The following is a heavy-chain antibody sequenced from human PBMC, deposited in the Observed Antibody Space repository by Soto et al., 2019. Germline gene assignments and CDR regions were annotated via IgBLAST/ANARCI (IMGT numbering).Heavy chain of an antibody. CDR3: ARDLAPVDY. V-gene: IGHV1-18*01. CDR2: ISAYNGNT. J-gene: IGHJ4*02. CDR1: GYTFSSYH. Sequence: QIQLVQSGAEVKKPGASVKVSCKASGYTFSSYHITWVRQAPGQGLEWMGWISAYNGNTNYAQNLQRRVTMTTDPSTSTASMEPRGLRSDDTAVYYCARDLAPVDYWGQGTLVTVSS.